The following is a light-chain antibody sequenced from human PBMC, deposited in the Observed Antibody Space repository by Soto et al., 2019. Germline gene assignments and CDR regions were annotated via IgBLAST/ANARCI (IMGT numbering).Light chain of an antibody. CDR2: GAS. CDR1: QSFRGL. Sequence: EVVLTQSPVTLSLSPGERATLSCRASQSFRGLLAWYQQKPGQAPRLLIYGASSRATGIPDRFSGSGSGTDFTLTISRLEPEDFAVYYCQQYGGSPLYTFGQGTKVEIK. J-gene: IGKJ2*01. CDR3: QQYGGSPLYT. V-gene: IGKV3-20*01.